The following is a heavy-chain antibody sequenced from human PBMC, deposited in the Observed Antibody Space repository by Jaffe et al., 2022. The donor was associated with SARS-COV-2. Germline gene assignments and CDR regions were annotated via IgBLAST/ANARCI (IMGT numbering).Heavy chain of an antibody. J-gene: IGHJ6*02. V-gene: IGHV3-21*01. D-gene: IGHD1-1*01. CDR1: GFTFSSYS. CDR3: ARDVKSLEGGMDV. CDR2: ISSSSSYI. Sequence: EVQLVESGGGLVKPGGSLRLSCAASGFTFSSYSMNWVRQAPGKGLEWVSSISSSSSYIYYADSVKGRFTISRDNAKNSLYLQMNSLRAEDTAVYYCARDVKSLEGGMDVWGQGTTVTVSS.